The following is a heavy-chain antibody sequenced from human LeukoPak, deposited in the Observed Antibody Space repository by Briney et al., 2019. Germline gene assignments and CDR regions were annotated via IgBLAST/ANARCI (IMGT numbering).Heavy chain of an antibody. D-gene: IGHD6-6*01. CDR3: AKDRMGYSSSSCDY. CDR2: ISGSGRGT. J-gene: IGHJ4*02. V-gene: IGHV3-23*01. Sequence: GGSLRLSCAASGFTFSSYAMSWVRQAPGKGLEWAQGISGSGRGTYYAASVKGRFTISRDSSKNTLYLQMNNLSAEDTAVYYCAKDRMGYSSSSCDYWGQGTLVTVSS. CDR1: GFTFSSYA.